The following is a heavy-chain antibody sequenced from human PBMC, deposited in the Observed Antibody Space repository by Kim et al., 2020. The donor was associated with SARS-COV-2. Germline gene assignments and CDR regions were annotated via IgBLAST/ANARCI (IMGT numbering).Heavy chain of an antibody. Sequence: SETLSLTCTVSGDSVSSRSSYWGWIRQPPGKGLEWIGNFYYSGATYYNPSLKSLVTISVDTSKSQFSLRLSSVTAADTAVYYGARLRIGGSGWSPWDYWGQGILFTVSS. CDR2: FYYSGAT. J-gene: IGHJ4*02. V-gene: IGHV4-39*01. D-gene: IGHD6-19*01. CDR1: GDSVSSRSSY. CDR3: ARLRIGGSGWSPWDY.